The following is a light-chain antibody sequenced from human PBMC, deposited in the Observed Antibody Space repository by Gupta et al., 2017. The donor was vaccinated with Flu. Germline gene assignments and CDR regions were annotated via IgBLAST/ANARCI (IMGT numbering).Light chain of an antibody. CDR2: DVT. CDR3: SAHRRNTRDVI. V-gene: IGLV2-14*03. J-gene: IGLJ2*01. CDR1: SSDVGGSDY. Sequence: QSALSQPASVSGSPCQSITISCTGTSSDVGGSDYVSWYPQPPVKAPSLMIYDVTNRPSGVSNRFSGSKSGNTASITITGLQAEDEAYYYCSAHRRNTRDVIFGGGTKLTVL.